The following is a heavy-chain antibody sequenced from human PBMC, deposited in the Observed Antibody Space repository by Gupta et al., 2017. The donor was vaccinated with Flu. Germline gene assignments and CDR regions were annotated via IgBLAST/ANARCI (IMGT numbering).Heavy chain of an antibody. CDR1: GFTFSSYG. CDR3: ARDLNPSSSWPGLY. V-gene: IGHV3-33*01. CDR2: IWYDGSNK. Sequence: QVQLVDSGGGVVQPGRSLRLSCAASGFTFSSYGMHWVRQAPGKGLEWVAVIWYDGSNKYYADSVKGRFTISRDNSKNTLYLQMNSLRAEDTAVYYCARDLNPSSSWPGLYWGQGTLVTVSS. J-gene: IGHJ4*02. D-gene: IGHD6-13*01.